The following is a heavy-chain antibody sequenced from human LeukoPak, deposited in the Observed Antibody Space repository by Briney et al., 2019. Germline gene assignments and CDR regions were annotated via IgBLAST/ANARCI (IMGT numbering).Heavy chain of an antibody. V-gene: IGHV1-18*01. Sequence: ASVKVSCKASGYTFTSYGISWVRQAPGQGLEWMGWISAYNGNTNYAQKLQGRVTMTTDTSTSTAYMELRSLRSDDTAVYYCARGSVDIVATMGHTFDYWGQGTLVTVSS. J-gene: IGHJ4*02. CDR3: ARGSVDIVATMGHTFDY. CDR2: ISAYNGNT. CDR1: GYTFTSYG. D-gene: IGHD5-12*01.